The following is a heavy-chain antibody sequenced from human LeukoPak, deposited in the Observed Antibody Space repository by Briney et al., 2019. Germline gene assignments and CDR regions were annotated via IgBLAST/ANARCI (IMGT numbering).Heavy chain of an antibody. CDR1: GGTFSSYA. J-gene: IGHJ6*02. CDR2: IIPIFGTA. D-gene: IGHD2-15*01. V-gene: IGHV1-69*01. Sequence: SVKVSCKASGGTFSSYAISWVRQAPGQGLEWTGGIIPIFGTANYAQKFQGRVTITADESTSTAYMELSSLRSEDTAVYYCARETPEDIVVVVAATRPYYYYGMDVWGQGTTVTVSS. CDR3: ARETPEDIVVVVAATRPYYYYGMDV.